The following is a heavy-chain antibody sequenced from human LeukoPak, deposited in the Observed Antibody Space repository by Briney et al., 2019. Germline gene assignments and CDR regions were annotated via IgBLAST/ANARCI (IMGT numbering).Heavy chain of an antibody. CDR3: STTYYYDSSKGY. V-gene: IGHV3-15*07. D-gene: IGHD3-22*01. Sequence: GGSLRLSCAASGFTFSSYAMNWVRQAPGKGLEWVGRIKSKTDGGTTDYAAPVKGRFTTSRDDSKNTLYLQMNSLKTEDTAVYYCSTTYYYDSSKGYWGQGTLVTVSS. CDR1: GFTFSSYA. J-gene: IGHJ4*02. CDR2: IKSKTDGGTT.